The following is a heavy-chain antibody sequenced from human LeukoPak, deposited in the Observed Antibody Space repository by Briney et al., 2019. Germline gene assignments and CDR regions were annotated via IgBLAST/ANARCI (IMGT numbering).Heavy chain of an antibody. D-gene: IGHD5-12*01. J-gene: IGHJ3*02. CDR2: INPNSGGT. CDR3: ARRGYNFGLGAFDI. CDR1: GYTVTCYY. V-gene: IGHV1-2*02. Sequence: GASVKVSCKASGYTVTCYYMHWVRQAPGQGLEGMGWINPNSGGTNYAQKFQGSVTMTRDTSISTAYMELSRLRSDDTAVYYCARRGYNFGLGAFDIWGQGTMVTVSS.